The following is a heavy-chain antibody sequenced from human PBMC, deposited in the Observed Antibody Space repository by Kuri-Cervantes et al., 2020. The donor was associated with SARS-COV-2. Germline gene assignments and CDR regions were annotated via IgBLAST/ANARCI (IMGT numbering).Heavy chain of an antibody. CDR2: IFPGDSDT. J-gene: IGHJ4*02. CDR1: GYSFISYW. D-gene: IGHD1-26*01. V-gene: IGHV5-51*01. CDR3: ARHLGWELPSDY. Sequence: GESLKISCKGSGYSFISYWIGWVRQMPGKGLEWMGIIFPGDSDTTYSPSFQGQITISADKSISTAYLQWSSLKASDTAMYYCARHLGWELPSDYWGQGTLVTVSS.